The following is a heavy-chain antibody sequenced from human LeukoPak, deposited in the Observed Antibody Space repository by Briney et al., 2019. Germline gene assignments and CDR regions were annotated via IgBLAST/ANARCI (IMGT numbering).Heavy chain of an antibody. CDR1: GGSISSGSYY. Sequence: SETLSLTCTVSGGSISSGSYYWSWIRQPAGKGLEWIGRIYTSGSTNYNPSLKSRVTISVDTSKNQFSLKLSSVTAADTAVYYCARGDYYDYVWGSYRYTFYFDYWGQGTLVTVSS. CDR2: IYTSGST. V-gene: IGHV4-61*02. D-gene: IGHD3-16*02. CDR3: ARGDYYDYVWGSYRYTFYFDY. J-gene: IGHJ4*02.